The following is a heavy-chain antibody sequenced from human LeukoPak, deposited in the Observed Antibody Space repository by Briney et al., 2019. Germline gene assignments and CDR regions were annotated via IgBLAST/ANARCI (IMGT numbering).Heavy chain of an antibody. CDR2: TSSDLNVK. V-gene: IGHV3-30-3*01. CDR3: AREGYYGSGSPPSLYFDY. J-gene: IGHJ4*02. Sequence: GGSLRRSCAASGFTFRYYVIHWVRQAPGNGLEWVAVTSSDLNVKLYADSVKGRFTISRDNSRSTLYLQMNSLRPEDTAIYYCAREGYYGSGSPPSLYFDYWGQGTLVTVSS. D-gene: IGHD3-10*01. CDR1: GFTFRYYV.